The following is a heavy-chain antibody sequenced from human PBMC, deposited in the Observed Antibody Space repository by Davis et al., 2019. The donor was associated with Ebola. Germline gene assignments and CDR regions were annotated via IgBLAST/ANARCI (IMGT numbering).Heavy chain of an antibody. V-gene: IGHV4-59*01. CDR2: IYYSGST. CDR1: GGSISSYY. J-gene: IGHJ6*02. Sequence: SETLSLTCTVSGGSISSYYWSWIRQPPGKGLEWIGYIYYSGSTNYNPSLKSRVTIPVDTSKNQFSLKLSSVTAADTAVYFWARDLRHYYYGKDVWGQGNPV. CDR3: ARDLRHYYYGKDV.